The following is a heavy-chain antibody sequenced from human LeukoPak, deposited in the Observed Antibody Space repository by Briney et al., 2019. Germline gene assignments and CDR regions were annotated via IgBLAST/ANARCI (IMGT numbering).Heavy chain of an antibody. J-gene: IGHJ5*02. CDR1: GYTFTSYA. CDR3: ARAGAAAGAAYNWFDP. D-gene: IGHD6-13*01. V-gene: IGHV7-4-1*02. CDR2: INTNTGNP. Sequence: ASVKVSCKASGYTFTSYAMNWERQAPGQGLEWMGWINTNTGNPTYAQGFTGRFVFSLDTSVSTAYLQISSLKAEDTAVYYCARAGAAAGAAYNWFDPWGQGTLVTVSS.